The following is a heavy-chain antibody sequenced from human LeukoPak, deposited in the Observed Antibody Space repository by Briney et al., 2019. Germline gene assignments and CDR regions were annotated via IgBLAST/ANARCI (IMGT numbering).Heavy chain of an antibody. CDR2: ISYDGSNK. J-gene: IGHJ4*02. CDR1: GFTFSSYA. CDR3: ARDGYSGYATRGYFDY. D-gene: IGHD5-12*01. Sequence: GGSLRLSCAASGFTFSSYAMHWVRQAPGKGLEWVAVISYDGSNKYYADSVKGRITISRDDSKNTLYPQMNSLRPEDTAVYYCARDGYSGYATRGYFDYWGQGTLVTVSS. V-gene: IGHV3-30*04.